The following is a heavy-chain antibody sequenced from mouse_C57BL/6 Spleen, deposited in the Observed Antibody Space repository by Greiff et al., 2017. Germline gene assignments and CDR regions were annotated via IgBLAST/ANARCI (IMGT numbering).Heavy chain of an antibody. D-gene: IGHD4-1*01. Sequence: EVQGVESGGGLVKPGGSLKLSCAASGFTFSSYAMSWVRQTPEKRLEWVATISDGGRYTYYPDNVKGRFTISRDNAKNNLYLQMSHLKSEDTAMYYCARDRRATWEGYFDYWGQGTTLTVSS. CDR3: ARDRRATWEGYFDY. CDR2: ISDGGRYT. V-gene: IGHV5-4*01. CDR1: GFTFSSYA. J-gene: IGHJ2*01.